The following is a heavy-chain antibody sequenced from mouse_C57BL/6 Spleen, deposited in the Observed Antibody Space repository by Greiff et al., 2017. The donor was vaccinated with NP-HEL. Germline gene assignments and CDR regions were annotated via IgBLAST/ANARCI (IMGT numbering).Heavy chain of an antibody. CDR2: IDPSDSYT. CDR1: GYTFTSYW. CDR3: ARGALTTVVEYYAMDY. V-gene: IGHV1-69*01. Sequence: QVQLQQPGAELVMPGASVKLSCKASGYTFTSYWMHWVKQRPGQGLEWIGEIDPSDSYTNYNQKFKGKSTLTVDKSSSTAYMQLSSLTSEDSAVYYCARGALTTVVEYYAMDYWGEGTSVTVSS. D-gene: IGHD1-1*01. J-gene: IGHJ4*01.